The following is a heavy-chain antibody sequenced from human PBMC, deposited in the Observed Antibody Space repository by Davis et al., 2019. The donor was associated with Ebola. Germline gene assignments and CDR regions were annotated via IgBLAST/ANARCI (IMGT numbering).Heavy chain of an antibody. V-gene: IGHV1-8*01. Sequence: ASAKVSCKASGYTFTSYDINWVRQATGQGLEWMGWMNPNSGNTGYAQKFQGRVTITRGTSASTAYMELSSLRSEDTAVYYCARGLGFLEWLSSVYYYYGMDVWGQGTTVTVSS. CDR3: ARGLGFLEWLSSVYYYYGMDV. D-gene: IGHD3-3*02. CDR2: MNPNSGNT. CDR1: GYTFTSYD. J-gene: IGHJ6*02.